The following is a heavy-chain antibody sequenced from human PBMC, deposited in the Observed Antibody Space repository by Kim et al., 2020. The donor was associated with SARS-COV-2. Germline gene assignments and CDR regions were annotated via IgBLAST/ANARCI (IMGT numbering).Heavy chain of an antibody. Sequence: GGSLRLSCAASGFSFDTYAMTWVRQAPGKGPEWVATMTASGDATDYSDSVRGRFVISRDNARKMVFLQMNSLRADDTATYHCVKSTLLRGCTLAGNAFDV. J-gene: IGHJ3*01. D-gene: IGHD3-10*01. V-gene: IGHV3-23*01. CDR3: VKSTLLRGCTLAGNAFDV. CDR2: MTASGDAT. CDR1: GFSFDTYA.